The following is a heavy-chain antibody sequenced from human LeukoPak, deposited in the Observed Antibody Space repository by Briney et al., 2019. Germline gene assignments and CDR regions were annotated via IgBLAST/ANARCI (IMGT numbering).Heavy chain of an antibody. CDR3: ARGLPSYKRGYMDV. V-gene: IGHV4-61*02. CDR2: IYTSGST. Sequence: SETLSLTCTVSGGSISSGSYYWSWIRQPAGKGLEWIGRIYTSGSTYYNPSLKSRVTISVDTSKNQFSLKLSSVTAADTAVYYCARGLPSYKRGYMDVWGKGTTVTISS. D-gene: IGHD1-14*01. J-gene: IGHJ6*03. CDR1: GGSISSGSYY.